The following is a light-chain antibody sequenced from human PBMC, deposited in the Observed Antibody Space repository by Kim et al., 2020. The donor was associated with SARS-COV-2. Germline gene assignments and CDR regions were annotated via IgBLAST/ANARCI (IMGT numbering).Light chain of an antibody. V-gene: IGKV1-5*03. Sequence: ASVGDRVTITCRASQSISSWLAWYQQKPGKAPKLLIYKASSLESGVPSRFSGSGSGTEFTLTISSLQPDDVATYYCQQYNDYSRTFGQGTKVDIK. CDR2: KAS. J-gene: IGKJ1*01. CDR1: QSISSW. CDR3: QQYNDYSRT.